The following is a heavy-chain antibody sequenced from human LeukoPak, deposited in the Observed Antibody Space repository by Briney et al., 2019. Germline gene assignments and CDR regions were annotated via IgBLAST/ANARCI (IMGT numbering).Heavy chain of an antibody. CDR1: GFTFSSYA. D-gene: IGHD2-15*01. CDR2: ISGSGGST. J-gene: IGHJ4*02. V-gene: IGHV3-23*01. CDR3: ARAEIDCSGGSCYSYYFDY. Sequence: PGGSLRLSCAASGFTFSSYAMNWVRQAPGKGLEWVSAISGSGGSTYYADSVKGRFTISRDNSKNTLYLQMNSLRAEDTAVYYCARAEIDCSGGSCYSYYFDYWGQGTLVTVSS.